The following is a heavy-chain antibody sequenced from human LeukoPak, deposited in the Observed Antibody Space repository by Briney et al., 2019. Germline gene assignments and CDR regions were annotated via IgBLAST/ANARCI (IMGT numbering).Heavy chain of an antibody. D-gene: IGHD3-9*01. CDR2: IIPILGIA. J-gene: IGHJ5*02. CDR1: VGTFSSYA. V-gene: IGHV1-69*04. Sequence: SVKVSCKASVGTFSSYAISWVGQAPGQGREWMGRIIPILGIANYAQKFQGRVTITADKATSTAYMALSSLRSDDTAVYYCARARVRLVILPSHWFDPWGQGTLVTVSS. CDR3: ARARVRLVILPSHWFDP.